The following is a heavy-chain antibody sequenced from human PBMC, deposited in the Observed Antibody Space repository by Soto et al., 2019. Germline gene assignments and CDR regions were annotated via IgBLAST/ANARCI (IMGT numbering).Heavy chain of an antibody. V-gene: IGHV4-39*01. D-gene: IGHD4-17*01. CDR3: ARRLREDTVTFDY. Sequence: SETLSLTCTVSGGSISSSSYYWGWIRQPPGKGLEWIGSIYYSGSTYYNPSLKSRVTISVDTSKNQFSLMLSSVTAADTAVYYCARRLREDTVTFDYWGQGTLVTVSS. CDR1: GGSISSSSYY. J-gene: IGHJ4*02. CDR2: IYYSGST.